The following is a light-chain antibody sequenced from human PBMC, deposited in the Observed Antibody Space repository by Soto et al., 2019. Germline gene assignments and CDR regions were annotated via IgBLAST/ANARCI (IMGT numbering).Light chain of an antibody. Sequence: EIVLSQSPATLSLSPGDRATLSCRASQSVSNYLAWYQQKPGQAPRLLIYDATDRATGIPARFSGSGSGTDFTLPISSLQPEDFAVYYCQQRSSWPRTFGQGTKVEIK. CDR3: QQRSSWPRT. V-gene: IGKV3-11*01. CDR2: DAT. J-gene: IGKJ1*01. CDR1: QSVSNY.